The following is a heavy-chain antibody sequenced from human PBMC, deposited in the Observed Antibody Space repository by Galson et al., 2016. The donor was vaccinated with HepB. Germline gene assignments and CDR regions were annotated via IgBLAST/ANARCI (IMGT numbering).Heavy chain of an antibody. CDR3: TREFDL. CDR1: GFSLGNYW. J-gene: IGHJ2*01. V-gene: IGHV3-7*04. Sequence: SLRLSCAASGFSLGNYWMNWARQAPGKGLEWLANIKKDGSEINYVDSVKGRFTISRDNAMNSLFLQMNTLRVEDTAVYYCTREFDLWGRGTQVTVSS. CDR2: IKKDGSEI.